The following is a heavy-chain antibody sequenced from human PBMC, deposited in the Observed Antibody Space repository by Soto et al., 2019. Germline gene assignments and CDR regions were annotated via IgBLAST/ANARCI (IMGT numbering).Heavy chain of an antibody. V-gene: IGHV1-69*13. J-gene: IGHJ4*02. D-gene: IGHD1-1*01. Sequence: SVKVSCKASGGTFSSYAISWVRQAPGQGLEWMGGIIPIFGTANYAQKFQGRVTINADESTSTAYMELSSLRSEDTAVYYCARNDVEMATISSFDYWGQGTLVTVSS. CDR1: GGTFSSYA. CDR2: IIPIFGTA. CDR3: ARNDVEMATISSFDY.